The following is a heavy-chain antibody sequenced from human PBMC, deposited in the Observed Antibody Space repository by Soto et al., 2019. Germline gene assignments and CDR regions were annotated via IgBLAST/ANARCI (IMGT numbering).Heavy chain of an antibody. V-gene: IGHV4-59*01. J-gene: IGHJ6*02. CDR3: ARFYSYGYVGYYYYGMDV. CDR2: IYYSGST. CDR1: GGSISNYY. D-gene: IGHD5-18*01. Sequence: ETLSLTCTVSGGSISNYYWSWIRQPPGKGLEWIGYIYYSGSTNYNPSLKSRVTISVDTSKNQFSLKLSSVTAADTAVYYCARFYSYGYVGYYYYGMDVWGQGTTVTVSS.